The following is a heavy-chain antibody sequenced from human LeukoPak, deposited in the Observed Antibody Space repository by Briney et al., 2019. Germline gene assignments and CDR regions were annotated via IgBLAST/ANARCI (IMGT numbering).Heavy chain of an antibody. V-gene: IGHV3-23*01. CDR2: ISDSGGRT. Sequence: GGSLRLSCAVSGITLSHYGMSWVRQAPGKGLEWGAGISDSGGRTNYADSVKGRFTISRDNPKNTLYLQMNSLRAEDTAVYFCAKRGVVIRVILVGFHKEAYYFDSRGQGALVTVSS. CDR1: GITLSHYG. D-gene: IGHD3-22*01. J-gene: IGHJ4*02. CDR3: AKRGVVIRVILVGFHKEAYYFDS.